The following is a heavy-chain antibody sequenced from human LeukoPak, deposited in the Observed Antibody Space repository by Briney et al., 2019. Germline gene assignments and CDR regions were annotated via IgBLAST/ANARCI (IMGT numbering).Heavy chain of an antibody. D-gene: IGHD6-19*01. CDR3: ARHRLRYSSGWYYFDY. CDR1: GFTFSSYA. Sequence: GGSLRLSCAASGFTFSSYALHWVRQAPGKGLEWVAVISYDGGNMSYADSVKGRFTISRDNSKNTLYLKINSLRAEDTAVYYCARHRLRYSSGWYYFDYWGQGNLATVSS. V-gene: IGHV3-30-3*01. J-gene: IGHJ4*02. CDR2: ISYDGGNM.